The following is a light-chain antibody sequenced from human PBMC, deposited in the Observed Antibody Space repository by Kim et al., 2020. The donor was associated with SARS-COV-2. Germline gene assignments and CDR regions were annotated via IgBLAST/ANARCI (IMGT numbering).Light chain of an antibody. V-gene: IGLV2-8*01. CDR2: EVS. CDR3: SSFVGSDKGL. CDR1: SSDIGATKY. Sequence: QSALTQPPSASGSPGQSVTISCTGTSSDIGATKYVSWYQQHPGKVPKVIIYEVSKRPSGVPDRFSGSKSGNTASLTVSGLQAEDEADYYCSSFVGSDKGLFGGGTQLTVL. J-gene: IGLJ2*01.